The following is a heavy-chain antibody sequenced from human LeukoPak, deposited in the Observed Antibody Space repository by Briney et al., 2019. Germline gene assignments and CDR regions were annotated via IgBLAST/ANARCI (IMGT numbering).Heavy chain of an antibody. V-gene: IGHV4-34*01. D-gene: IGHD3-22*01. CDR1: GGSFSGYY. J-gene: IGHJ3*02. CDR2: IYHSGST. Sequence: SETLSLTCAVYGGSFSGYYWSWIRQPPGKGLEWIGYIYHSGSTNYNPSLKSRVTISVDTSKNQFSLKLSSVTAADTAVYYCARLSPYYYDSSGYYVAFDIWGQGTMVTVSS. CDR3: ARLSPYYYDSSGYYVAFDI.